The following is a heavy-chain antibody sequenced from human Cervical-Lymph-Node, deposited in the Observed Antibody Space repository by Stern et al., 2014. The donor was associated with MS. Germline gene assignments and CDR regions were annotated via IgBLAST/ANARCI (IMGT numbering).Heavy chain of an antibody. CDR1: GFTFSAYY. Sequence: VHLVESGGGLVKPGGSLRLSCAASGFTFSAYYMSWIRQAPGKGLEWVSYISSSGSTVYYADTVKGRFTISRDNAQNSLFLHMNSLRDDDTAVYYCAREAGSTYQGYWGQGTLVTVSS. J-gene: IGHJ4*02. CDR3: AREAGSTYQGY. D-gene: IGHD3-10*01. CDR2: ISSSGSTV. V-gene: IGHV3-11*01.